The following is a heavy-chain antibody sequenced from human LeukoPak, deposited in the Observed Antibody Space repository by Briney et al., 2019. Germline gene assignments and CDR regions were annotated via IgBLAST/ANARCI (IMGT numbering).Heavy chain of an antibody. D-gene: IGHD6-19*01. CDR2: IYSGGST. V-gene: IGHV3-53*01. CDR1: GFTVSSNY. CDR3: ARGSSSGHLRVKLDY. J-gene: IGHJ4*02. Sequence: GGSLRLSCVVSGFTVSSNYMSWVRQAPGKGLEWVSSIYSGGSTYYAESVRGRFTVSSDNSKNTLHLQMNSLRADDTAVYYCARGSSSGHLRVKLDYWGQGTLVTVSS.